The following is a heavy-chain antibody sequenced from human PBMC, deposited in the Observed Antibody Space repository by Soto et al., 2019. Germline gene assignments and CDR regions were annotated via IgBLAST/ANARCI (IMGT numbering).Heavy chain of an antibody. CDR3: ARESDILTGLHFDY. Sequence: ASAKVSCKASGYTFTGYYMHWVRQAPGQGLEWMGWNNPNSGGTNYAQKFQGWGTMTRDTSISTAYMELSRLRSDDTAVYYCARESDILTGLHFDYWGQGTLVTVSS. CDR2: NNPNSGGT. V-gene: IGHV1-2*04. J-gene: IGHJ4*02. D-gene: IGHD3-9*01. CDR1: GYTFTGYY.